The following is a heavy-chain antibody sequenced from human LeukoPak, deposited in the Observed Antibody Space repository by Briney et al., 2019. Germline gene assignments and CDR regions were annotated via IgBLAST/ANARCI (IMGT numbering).Heavy chain of an antibody. J-gene: IGHJ6*02. Sequence: SETLSLTCTVSGGSISSGGYYWSWIRQHPGKGLEWIGYIYYSGSTNYNPSLKSRVTISVDTSKNQFSLKLSSVTAADTAVYYCARLRGRYYYYYGMDVWGQGTTVTVSS. CDR3: ARLRGRYYYYYGMDV. CDR1: GGSISSGGYY. CDR2: IYYSGST. V-gene: IGHV4-61*08. D-gene: IGHD3-10*01.